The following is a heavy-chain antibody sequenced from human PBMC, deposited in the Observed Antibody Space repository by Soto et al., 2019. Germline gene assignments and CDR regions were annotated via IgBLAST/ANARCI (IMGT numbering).Heavy chain of an antibody. CDR1: GDSIRSGNHY. D-gene: IGHD6-13*01. V-gene: IGHV4-30-4*01. CDR3: ARYRREAVAGYTLDN. J-gene: IGHJ4*02. Sequence: SETLSLTCTVSGDSIRSGNHYWSWIRQPPGKGLEWIGYIYYSGSTYYSPSLKSRVTISVDTSKNQFSLKLNSVTAADTAVYYCARYRREAVAGYTLDNWGQGSLVTVSS. CDR2: IYYSGST.